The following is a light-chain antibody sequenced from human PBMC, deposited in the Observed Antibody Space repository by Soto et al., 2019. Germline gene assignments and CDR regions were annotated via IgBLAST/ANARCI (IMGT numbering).Light chain of an antibody. CDR3: QQYYSYPQT. Sequence: AIRMTQSPSSFSASTGDRVSISCQASQGISSYLAWYQQKPGKAPKLLIYAASTLQSGVPSRFSGSGSGTDFTLTISCLQSEDFATYYCQQYYSYPQTFGLGTKVEIK. V-gene: IGKV1-8*01. CDR2: AAS. CDR1: QGISSY. J-gene: IGKJ1*01.